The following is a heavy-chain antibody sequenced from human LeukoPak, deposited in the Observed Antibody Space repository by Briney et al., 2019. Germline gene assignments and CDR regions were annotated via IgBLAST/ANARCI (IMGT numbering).Heavy chain of an antibody. J-gene: IGHJ4*02. CDR3: AKRGYCTSTSCSNYFDY. CDR2: ISGSGGST. V-gene: IGHV3-23*01. CDR1: GFTFSSYA. Sequence: GGSLRLSCAASGFTFSSYAMSWVRQVPGKGLEWVSAISGSGGSTYYADSVKGRFTISRDNSKNTLYLQMNSLRAEDTAVYYCAKRGYCTSTSCSNYFDYWGQGTLVTVFS. D-gene: IGHD2-2*01.